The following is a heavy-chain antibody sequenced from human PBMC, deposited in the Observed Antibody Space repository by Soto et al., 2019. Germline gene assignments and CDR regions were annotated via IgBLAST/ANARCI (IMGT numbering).Heavy chain of an antibody. V-gene: IGHV3-30-3*01. CDR1: GFTFSSYA. Sequence: GGSLRLSCAASGFTFSSYAMHWVRQAPGKGLEWVAVISYDGSNKYYADSVKGRFTISRDNSKNTLYLQMNSLRAADTAVYYCARGPNLDYWGQGTLVTVSS. J-gene: IGHJ4*02. CDR2: ISYDGSNK. CDR3: ARGPNLDY.